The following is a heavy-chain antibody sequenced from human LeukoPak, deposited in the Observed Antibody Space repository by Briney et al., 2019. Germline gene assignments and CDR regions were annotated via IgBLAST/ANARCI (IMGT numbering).Heavy chain of an antibody. CDR3: AREDGYCSGGNCYSYFDS. D-gene: IGHD2-15*01. CDR2: IKKTGSET. CDR1: GFTLSHFW. V-gene: IGHV3-7*01. J-gene: IGHJ4*02. Sequence: GGSLRLSCAGSGFTLSHFWMSWVRQAPGKGLEWVAYIKKTGSETYYVDSVKGRFTITRDNTRNSLFLQMYSLRAEDTAVYFCAREDGYCSGGNCYSYFDSWGQGTLVTVSS.